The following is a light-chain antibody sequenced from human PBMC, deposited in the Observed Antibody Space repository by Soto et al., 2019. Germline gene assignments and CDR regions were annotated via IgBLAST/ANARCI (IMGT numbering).Light chain of an antibody. V-gene: IGKV1-39*01. CDR2: AAS. J-gene: IGKJ1*01. Sequence: DIQMTQSPSSLSASVGDRVTITCRASQSISSYLNWYQQKPGKAPKLLIYAASSLQSGVPSRFSGSASGTDFTLNISSLQPEDFATYYCQQSYSTPWTFGQGNKVESK. CDR3: QQSYSTPWT. CDR1: QSISSY.